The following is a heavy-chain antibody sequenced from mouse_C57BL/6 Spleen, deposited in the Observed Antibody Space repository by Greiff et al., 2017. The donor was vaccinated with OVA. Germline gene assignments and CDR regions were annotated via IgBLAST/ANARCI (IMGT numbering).Heavy chain of an antibody. V-gene: IGHV1-55*01. J-gene: IGHJ2*01. D-gene: IGHD4-1*01. CDR2: IYPGSGST. CDR3: ARGGLAGKGHFDY. CDR1: GYTFTSYW. Sequence: VQLQQPGAELVKPGASVKMSCKASGYTFTSYWITWVKQRPGQGLGWIGDIYPGSGSTNYNEKFKSKATLTVDTSSSTAYMQLSSLTSEDSAVYYCARGGLAGKGHFDYWGQGTTLTVSS.